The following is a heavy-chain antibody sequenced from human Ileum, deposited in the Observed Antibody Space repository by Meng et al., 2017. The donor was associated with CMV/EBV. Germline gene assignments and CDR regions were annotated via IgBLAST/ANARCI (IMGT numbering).Heavy chain of an antibody. CDR2: IIPILGIA. J-gene: IGHJ6*02. D-gene: IGHD4-23*01. CDR3: AGGGNSNGIYYYYYGMDV. CDR1: GGTFSSYA. V-gene: IGHV1-69*10. Sequence: SVKVSCKASGGTFSSYAISWVRQAPGQGLEWMGGIIPILGIANYAQKFQGRVTITADKSTSTAYMELSSLRSEDTAVYYCAGGGNSNGIYYYYYGMDVWGQGTTVTVSS.